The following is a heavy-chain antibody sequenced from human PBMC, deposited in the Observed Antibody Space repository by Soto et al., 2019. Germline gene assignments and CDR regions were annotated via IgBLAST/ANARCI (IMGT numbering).Heavy chain of an antibody. CDR3: ARHLGGWELELLRYFDY. J-gene: IGHJ4*02. CDR1: GVSLSGYH. V-gene: IGHV4-34*01. D-gene: IGHD1-7*01. CDR2: TNDSGST. Sequence: SETLSLTCAVSGVSLSGYHRSWIRQPPGKGLEWIGETNDSGSTSYNPSLKSRVTISVDTSKNQFSLKLSSVTAADTAVYYCARHLGGWELELLRYFDYWGQGTLVTVSS.